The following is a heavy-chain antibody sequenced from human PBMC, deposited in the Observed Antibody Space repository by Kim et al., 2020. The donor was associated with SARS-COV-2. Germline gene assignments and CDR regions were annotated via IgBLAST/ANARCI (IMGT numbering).Heavy chain of an antibody. CDR3: ATQNLLGYCAGGVCCCFDY. D-gene: IGHD2-8*02. Sequence: ASVKVSCKTSGYTFTSYTMHWVRQAPGQRLEWMGWINAGNGNTKYSQKFQHRITITRDTSATTAYMELSSLRSEDMAVYYCATQNLLGYCAGGVCCCFDY. CDR2: INAGNGNT. J-gene: IGHJ4*01. V-gene: IGHV1-3*03. CDR1: GYTFTSYT.